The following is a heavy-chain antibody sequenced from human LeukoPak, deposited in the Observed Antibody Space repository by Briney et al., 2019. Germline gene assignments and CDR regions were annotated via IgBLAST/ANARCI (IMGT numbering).Heavy chain of an antibody. Sequence: SETLSLTCTVSGGSISSRSYVWGWIRQPPGKGLEWIGSIYYSGITYYNPSLKSRVTISVDTSKNQFSLKLSSVTAADTAVYYCARALGAVGYMDVWGKGTTVTVSS. J-gene: IGHJ6*03. CDR3: ARALGAVGYMDV. CDR2: IYYSGIT. D-gene: IGHD3-16*01. CDR1: GGSISSRSYV. V-gene: IGHV4-39*07.